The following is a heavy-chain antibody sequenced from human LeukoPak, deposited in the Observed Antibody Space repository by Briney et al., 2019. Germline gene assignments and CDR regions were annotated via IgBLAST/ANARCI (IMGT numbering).Heavy chain of an antibody. CDR1: GFTFNSYS. J-gene: IGHJ4*02. CDR2: ISSSSSSI. D-gene: IGHD5-18*01. Sequence: GGSLRLSCAASGFTFNSYSMNWVRQAPGKGLEWVSSISSSSSSIYYADSVKGRFTISRDNAKNSLYLQMNSLRAEDTAVYYCARASGDIVETATMGSYWGQGTQVTVSS. CDR3: ARASGDIVETATMGSY. V-gene: IGHV3-21*01.